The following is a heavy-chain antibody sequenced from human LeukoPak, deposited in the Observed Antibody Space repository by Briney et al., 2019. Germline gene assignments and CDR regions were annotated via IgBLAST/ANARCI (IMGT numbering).Heavy chain of an antibody. J-gene: IGHJ4*02. V-gene: IGHV3-21*01. D-gene: IGHD2-2*01. CDR1: GFTFSSYS. CDR2: ISSSSSYI. CDR3: ALDYCSSTSCRFDGLDY. Sequence: GGSLRLSCAASGFTFSSYSMNWVRQAPGKGLEWVSSISSSSSYIYYADSVKGRFTISRDNAKNSLYLQMNSLRAEDTAVYYCALDYCSSTSCRFDGLDYWGQGTLVTVSS.